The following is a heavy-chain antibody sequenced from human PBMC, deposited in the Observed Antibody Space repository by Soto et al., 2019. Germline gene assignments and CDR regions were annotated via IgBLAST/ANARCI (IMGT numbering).Heavy chain of an antibody. V-gene: IGHV2-5*02. D-gene: IGHD6-19*01. CDR3: AHRQMGLAVAPAFDY. CDR2: IYWDDDK. CDR1: GFSLSTSGVG. Sequence: SGPTLVNPTQTLTLTCTFCGFSLSTSGVGVGWIRQPPGKALEWLALIYWDDDKRYSPSLKSRLTITKDTSKNQVVLTMTNMDPVDTATYYCAHRQMGLAVAPAFDYWGQGTLVTVSS. J-gene: IGHJ4*02.